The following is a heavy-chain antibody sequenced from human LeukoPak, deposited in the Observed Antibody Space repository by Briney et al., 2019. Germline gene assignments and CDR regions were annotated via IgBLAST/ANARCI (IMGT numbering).Heavy chain of an antibody. CDR1: GVSTSSGY. D-gene: IGHD3-10*01. CDR2: ISTSLPT. CDR3: ARGYGSGSYST. J-gene: IGHJ5*02. V-gene: IGHV4-4*07. Sequence: PSETLSLTCTVSGVSTSSGYWSWIRQPAGKGLEWMGRISTSLPTYYNPSLKSRVAMSLDTSENHFSLRLNSVTAADTAVYYCARGYGSGSYSTWGQGTLVTVSS.